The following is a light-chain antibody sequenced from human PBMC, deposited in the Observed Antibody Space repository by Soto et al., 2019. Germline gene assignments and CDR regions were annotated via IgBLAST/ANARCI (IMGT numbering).Light chain of an antibody. CDR1: RGHSSYA. Sequence: QPVLTQSPSASASLGASVKLTCTLSRGHSSYAIAWHQQQPEKGPRYLMKLYSDGSHSKGDGIPDRFSGSSSGAERYLTISSLQSEDEADYYCQTWGSGTVVFGGGTKLTVL. CDR2: LYSDGSH. J-gene: IGLJ2*01. V-gene: IGLV4-69*01. CDR3: QTWGSGTVV.